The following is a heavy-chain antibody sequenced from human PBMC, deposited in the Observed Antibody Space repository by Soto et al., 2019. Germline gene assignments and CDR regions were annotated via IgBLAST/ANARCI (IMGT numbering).Heavy chain of an antibody. Sequence: TENRPHTSTVSGGSIRESVYYWCWIRPDPGGGLAGLGSIHCSETTYYSSSVKGRATISIATSQNLIYLNLKSATAADTAVHFCARARGQRHRNAFLVWGQRTMVT. J-gene: IGHJ3*01. D-gene: IGHD1-1*01. CDR1: GGSIRESVYY. V-gene: IGHV4-39*02. CDR3: ARARGQRHRNAFLV. CDR2: IHCSETT.